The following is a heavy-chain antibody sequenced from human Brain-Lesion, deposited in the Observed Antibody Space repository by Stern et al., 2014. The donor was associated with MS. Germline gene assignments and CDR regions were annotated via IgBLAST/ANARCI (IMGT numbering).Heavy chain of an antibody. CDR2: IGASGYST. D-gene: IGHD3-10*01. J-gene: IGHJ4*02. CDR3: GRDFPGALFGY. CDR1: GFTFSTNA. V-gene: IGHV3-23*04. Sequence: HLVESGGGLVQPGGSLRLSCAASGFTFSTNAMSWARQAPEKGLEWFSTIGASGYSTYYADSVKGRFTVSRDNSRNTMYLQMHSLRAEDTAIYYCGRDFPGALFGYWGQGTLVTVSS.